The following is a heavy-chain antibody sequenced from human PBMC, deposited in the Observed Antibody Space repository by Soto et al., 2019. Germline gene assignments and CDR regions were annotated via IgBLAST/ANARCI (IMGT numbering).Heavy chain of an antibody. CDR2: ISTYNSNT. CDR3: SRGRPTSSTRVRDYYYAMDV. J-gene: IGHJ6*02. D-gene: IGHD3-10*01. Sequence: QVQLVQSGAEVQKPGASVTVSCKAPSETFITYGISWVRQAPGQGLEWMGRISTYNSNTNYAQKLQGRVTMTTDTSTTTAYMEPSSLRAYVTAFYYCSRGRPTSSTRVRDYYYAMDVWGQGTTVTVSS. CDR1: SETFITYG. V-gene: IGHV1-18*01.